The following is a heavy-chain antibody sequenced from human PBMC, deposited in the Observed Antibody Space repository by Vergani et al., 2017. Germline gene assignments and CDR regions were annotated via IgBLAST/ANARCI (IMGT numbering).Heavy chain of an antibody. CDR3: AKDQSAMANRGDFDY. D-gene: IGHD5-18*01. Sequence: QVQLVQSGAEVKKPGASVKVSCKASGYTFTSYYMHWVRQAPGQGLEWMGIINPSGGSTSYAQKFQGRVTMTRDTSTSTVYMELSSLRSEDTAVYYCAKDQSAMANRGDFDYWGQGTLVTVSS. J-gene: IGHJ4*02. CDR1: GYTFTSYY. V-gene: IGHV1-46*01. CDR2: INPSGGST.